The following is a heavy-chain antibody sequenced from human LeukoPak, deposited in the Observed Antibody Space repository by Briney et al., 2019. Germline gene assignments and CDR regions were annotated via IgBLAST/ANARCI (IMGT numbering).Heavy chain of an antibody. CDR1: GGSINSNSHH. D-gene: IGHD3-9*01. Sequence: PSETLSLTCSVSGGSINSNSHHWDWIRQAPGKGLEWIGNIYYSGTTSYNPSLKSRVTISVDTSKNQFSLRLSSVTAADTAVYYCARRGDILTDYAFDSWGQGTLVTVSS. J-gene: IGHJ4*02. V-gene: IGHV4-39*01. CDR3: ARRGDILTDYAFDS. CDR2: IYYSGTT.